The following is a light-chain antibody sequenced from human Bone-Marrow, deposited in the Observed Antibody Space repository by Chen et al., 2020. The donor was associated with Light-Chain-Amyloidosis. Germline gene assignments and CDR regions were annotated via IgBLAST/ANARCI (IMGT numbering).Light chain of an antibody. J-gene: IGKJ2*01. CDR3: QQYYSTPYT. V-gene: IGKV4-1*01. CDR2: WAS. CDR1: ESLLYRSNNKNY. Sequence: DLLMTQSPESLAVSLGERAFINCKSSESLLYRSNNKNYLGWYQQKPGQSPKLLMYWASTRESGGPDRFSGSGSGTDFTLTISSLQAEDVTVYYCQQYYSTPYTFGQGTKLEIQ.